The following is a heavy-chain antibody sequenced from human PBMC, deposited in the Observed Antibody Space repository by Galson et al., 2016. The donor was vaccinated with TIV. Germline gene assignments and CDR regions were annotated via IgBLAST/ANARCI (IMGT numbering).Heavy chain of an antibody. CDR1: GNTFTKYA. CDR2: INTNTGNP. J-gene: IGHJ4*02. V-gene: IGHV7-4-1*02. D-gene: IGHD3-3*01. Sequence: SVKVSCKASGNTFTKYAMNWVRQAPGQRLEWMGWINTNTGNPTYAQGFTGRFVFSLDASVSTAYLQISSLKAEDTAMYYCTREFDFWGGEAGWGQGTLVTVSS. CDR3: TREFDFWGGEAG.